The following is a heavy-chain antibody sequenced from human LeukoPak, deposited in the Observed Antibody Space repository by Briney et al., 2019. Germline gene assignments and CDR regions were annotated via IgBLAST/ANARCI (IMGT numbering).Heavy chain of an antibody. Sequence: SETLSLTCAVYGGSFSGYYWSWIRQPAGKGLEWIGRIYTSGSTNYNPSLKSRVTISVDTSKNQFSLKLSSVTAADTAVYYCARGYCSGGSCGGFDPWGQGTLVTVSS. V-gene: IGHV4-59*10. D-gene: IGHD2-15*01. CDR1: GGSFSGYY. CDR3: ARGYCSGGSCGGFDP. J-gene: IGHJ5*02. CDR2: IYTSGST.